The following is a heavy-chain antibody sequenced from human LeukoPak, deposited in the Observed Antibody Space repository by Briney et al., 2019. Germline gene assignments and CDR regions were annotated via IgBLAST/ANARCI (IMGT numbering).Heavy chain of an antibody. Sequence: ASVKVSCKASGYTFTSYHINWVRQATGQGLEWMGWMNPNSGNTGYAQKFQGRVTMTRNTSISTAYMELSSLRSEDTAVYYCARGGYCSGGSCYNNWFDPWGQGTLVTVSS. CDR1: GYTFTSYH. V-gene: IGHV1-8*01. D-gene: IGHD2-15*01. J-gene: IGHJ5*02. CDR3: ARGGYCSGGSCYNNWFDP. CDR2: MNPNSGNT.